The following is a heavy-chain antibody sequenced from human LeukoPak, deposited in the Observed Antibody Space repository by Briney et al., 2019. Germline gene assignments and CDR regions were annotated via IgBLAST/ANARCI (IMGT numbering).Heavy chain of an antibody. CDR3: ARRTDGTGYSSSWYAPNWFDP. D-gene: IGHD6-13*01. Sequence: GESLKISCKGSGYSFTSYWIGWVRQMPGKGLELMGITYPGDSDTRYSPSFQGQVTISADKSISTAYLQWSSLKASDTAMYYCARRTDGTGYSSSWYAPNWFDPWGQGTLVTVSS. V-gene: IGHV5-51*01. J-gene: IGHJ5*02. CDR2: TYPGDSDT. CDR1: GYSFTSYW.